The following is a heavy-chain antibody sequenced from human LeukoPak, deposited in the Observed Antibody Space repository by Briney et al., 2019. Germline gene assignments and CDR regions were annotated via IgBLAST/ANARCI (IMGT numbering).Heavy chain of an antibody. V-gene: IGHV1-8*01. CDR3: ARGEDGDYVADY. CDR1: GYTFTNYE. J-gene: IGHJ4*02. Sequence: ASVKVSCKTSGYTFTNYEINWVRQATGQGLEWMGWMNPKSGDTVYSQKFQGRVTMTRDTSISTAYMELSSLRSDDTAVYYCARGEDGDYVADYWGQGTLVTVSS. D-gene: IGHD4-17*01. CDR2: MNPKSGDT.